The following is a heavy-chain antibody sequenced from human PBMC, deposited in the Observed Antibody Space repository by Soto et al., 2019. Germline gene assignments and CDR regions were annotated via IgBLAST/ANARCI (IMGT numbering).Heavy chain of an antibody. CDR2: IYYSGST. Sequence: KPSETLSLTCTVSGGSVSSGRYYWSWIRQPPGKGLEWIGYIYYSGSTNYNPYLKSRVTISVDTSKNQFSLKLSSVTAAATAVYYCRGYSYGAFDYWGRGTLVTV. CDR3: RGYSYGAFDY. D-gene: IGHD5-18*01. J-gene: IGHJ4*02. CDR1: GGSVSSGRYY. V-gene: IGHV4-61*01.